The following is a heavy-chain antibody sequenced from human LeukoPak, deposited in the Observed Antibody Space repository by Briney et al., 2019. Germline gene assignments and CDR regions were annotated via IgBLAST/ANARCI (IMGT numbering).Heavy chain of an antibody. CDR1: GGSISSYY. CDR2: IHYTGST. V-gene: IGHV4-59*01. Sequence: SETLSLTCTVSGGSISSYYWSWIRQSPGKGLECIGYIHYTGSTNYNPSLKSRVTISVETSKNQFSLKLSSVTAAATAVYYCARDLSCSGGSCLPSYWFDPWGQGTLVTVSS. D-gene: IGHD2-15*01. J-gene: IGHJ5*02. CDR3: ARDLSCSGGSCLPSYWFDP.